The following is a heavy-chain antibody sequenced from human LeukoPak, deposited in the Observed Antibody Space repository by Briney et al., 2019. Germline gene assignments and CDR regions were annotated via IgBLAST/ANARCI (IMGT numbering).Heavy chain of an antibody. V-gene: IGHV3-53*01. CDR3: AREVYSSTWFDS. J-gene: IGHJ5*01. CDR2: IYSGGST. Sequence: GGSLRLSCAASGFTVSSNYMSWVRQAPGKGLEGVSVIYSGGSTYYADSVKGRFTISRDNSKNTLYLQMNSLRAEDTAVYYCAREVYSSTWFDSWGQGTLVTVSS. D-gene: IGHD6-13*01. CDR1: GFTVSSNY.